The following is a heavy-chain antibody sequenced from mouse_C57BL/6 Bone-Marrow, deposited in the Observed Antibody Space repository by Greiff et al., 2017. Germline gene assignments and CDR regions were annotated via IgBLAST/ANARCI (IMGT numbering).Heavy chain of an antibody. CDR1: GFTFSDYG. CDR2: ISNLAYSI. CDR3: ARQRGNYWYFDV. D-gene: IGHD2-1*01. V-gene: IGHV5-15*01. Sequence: EVQLQESGGGLVQPGGSLKLSCAASGFTFSDYGMAWVRQAPRKGPEWVAFISNLAYSIYYADTVTGRFTISRENAKNALYLEMSSLRSEDTAMYYCARQRGNYWYFDVWGTGTTVTVSS. J-gene: IGHJ1*03.